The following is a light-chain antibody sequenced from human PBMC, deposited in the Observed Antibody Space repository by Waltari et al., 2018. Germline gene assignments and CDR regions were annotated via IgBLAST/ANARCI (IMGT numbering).Light chain of an antibody. CDR1: QSVSSDS. Sequence: EIVLTQSPATLSLSTGERATLSCRASQSVSSDSLAWYQQKHGQAPRLLIYGASSRATGIPDRFSGSGYGTDFTLTVSRLEPEDFAVYYCQQYGSSPYTFGQGTKVDIK. J-gene: IGKJ2*01. CDR2: GAS. V-gene: IGKV3-20*01. CDR3: QQYGSSPYT.